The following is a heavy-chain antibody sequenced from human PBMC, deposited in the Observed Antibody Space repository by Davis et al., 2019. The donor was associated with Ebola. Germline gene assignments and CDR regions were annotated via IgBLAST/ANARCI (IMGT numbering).Heavy chain of an antibody. V-gene: IGHV1-18*01. J-gene: IGHJ5*02. Sequence: ASVKVSCKASGYTFTSYGISWVRQAPGQGLEWMGWISVYNGNTNYAQKLQGRVTMTTDTSTSTAYMELRSLRSDDTAVYYCARAGDCSSTSCYGWGRATWFDPWGQGTLVTVSS. D-gene: IGHD2-2*01. CDR3: ARAGDCSSTSCYGWGRATWFDP. CDR1: GYTFTSYG. CDR2: ISVYNGNT.